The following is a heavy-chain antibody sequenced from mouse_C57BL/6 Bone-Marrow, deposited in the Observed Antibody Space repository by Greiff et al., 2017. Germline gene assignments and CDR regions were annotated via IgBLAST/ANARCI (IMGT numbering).Heavy chain of an antibody. J-gene: IGHJ1*03. CDR3: VTSLYYDYPWWYFDV. CDR2: IRSKSSNYAT. Sequence: DVQLQESGGGLVQPKGSLKLSCAASGFTFNTYAMHWVRQAPGKGLEWVARIRSKSSNYATYYADSVKDRFTISRDDSQSMLYLQMNNLKTEDTAMYYCVTSLYYDYPWWYFDVWGTGTTVTVSS. V-gene: IGHV10-3*01. CDR1: GFTFNTYA. D-gene: IGHD2-4*01.